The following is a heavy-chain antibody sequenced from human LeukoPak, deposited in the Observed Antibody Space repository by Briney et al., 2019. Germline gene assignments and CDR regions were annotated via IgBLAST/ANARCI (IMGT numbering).Heavy chain of an antibody. CDR1: GFTFSSYT. D-gene: IGHD7-27*01. CDR3: AKDGGLWVSAHWGDS. J-gene: IGHJ4*02. Sequence: GGSLRLSCTASGFTFSSYTMTWVRRAPGKGLKWVSTITTGDGNTYYADSVKGRFTVSRDDSKNTLYLQMNSLRAEDTAVYYCAKDGGLWVSAHWGDSWGRGTLVTVSS. V-gene: IGHV3-23*01. CDR2: ITTGDGNT.